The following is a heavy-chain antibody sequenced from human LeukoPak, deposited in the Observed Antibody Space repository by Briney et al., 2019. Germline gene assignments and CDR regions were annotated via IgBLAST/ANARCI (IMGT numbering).Heavy chain of an antibody. CDR3: ARALPAAGPTFGY. J-gene: IGHJ4*02. V-gene: IGHV1-2*02. CDR2: INPNSGGT. Sequence: ASVKVSCEASGYTFTGYFMHWVRQAPGQGLEWMGWINPNSGGTNYAQKFQGRVTMARDTSISTAYMELSRLRSDDTAVYYCARALPAAGPTFGYWGQGTLVTVSS. D-gene: IGHD6-13*01. CDR1: GYTFTGYF.